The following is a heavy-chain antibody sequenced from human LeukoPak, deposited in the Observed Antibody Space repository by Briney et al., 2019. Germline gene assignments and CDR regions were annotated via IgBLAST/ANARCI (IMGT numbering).Heavy chain of an antibody. D-gene: IGHD2-2*01. CDR3: ARVTKDIVVVPAATYYYYYMDV. Sequence: SETLSLTCTVSGGSISSYYWSWIRQPAGKGLEWIGRIYTSGSTNYNPSLKSRVTISVDTSKNQFSQKLSSVTAADTAVYYCARVTKDIVVVPAATYYYYYMDVWGKGTTVTVSS. CDR2: IYTSGST. J-gene: IGHJ6*03. CDR1: GGSISSYY. V-gene: IGHV4-4*07.